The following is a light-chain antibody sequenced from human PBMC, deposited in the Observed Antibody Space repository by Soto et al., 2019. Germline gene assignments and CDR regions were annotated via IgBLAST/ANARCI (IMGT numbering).Light chain of an antibody. CDR2: KAS. J-gene: IGKJ1*01. V-gene: IGKV1-5*03. Sequence: DIQMTQYPSTLSASVGDRVTITCRASQTISTLLAWYQQRPGKAPNLLIYKASSLESGVPSRFSGSGSGTEFTLTISSLQPDDFATYFCQQYSTYPWTFGQGTKVEVK. CDR1: QTISTL. CDR3: QQYSTYPWT.